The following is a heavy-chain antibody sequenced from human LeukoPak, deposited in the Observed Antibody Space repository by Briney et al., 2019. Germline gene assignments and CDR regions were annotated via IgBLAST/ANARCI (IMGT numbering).Heavy chain of an antibody. Sequence: SQTLSLTCPVTGCCIISHYWSCIRQPPGKGLDWFVYIYYSGSTNYNPSLKILVTISVDTSKNQFSLKLTSATAADTAVYYCARHSPSGANHYYGMDVWGQGTTVTVSS. CDR2: IYYSGST. J-gene: IGHJ6*02. CDR1: GCCIISHY. CDR3: ARHSPSGANHYYGMDV. V-gene: IGHV4-59*08. D-gene: IGHD6-25*01.